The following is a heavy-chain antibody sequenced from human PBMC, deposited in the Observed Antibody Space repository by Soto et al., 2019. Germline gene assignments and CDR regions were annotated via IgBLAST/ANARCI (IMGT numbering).Heavy chain of an antibody. Sequence: SAALSLTCALAGAPITWGDYSCNWIRQPPGKGLEWIGYIFHGGSTYYNPSLRSRVTISVDRSRTQFSLKMSSVTAADTAVYYCARGRVVVPAAVMFNCLDPRGQGALVTVSS. D-gene: IGHD2-2*01. CDR1: GAPITWGDYS. CDR3: ARGRVVVPAAVMFNCLDP. CDR2: IFHGGST. V-gene: IGHV4-30-2*01. J-gene: IGHJ5*02.